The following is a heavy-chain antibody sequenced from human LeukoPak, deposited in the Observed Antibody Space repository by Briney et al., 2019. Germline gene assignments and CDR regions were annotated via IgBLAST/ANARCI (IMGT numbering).Heavy chain of an antibody. CDR3: AHTHHGATPSRFDF. CDR2: IYWDDDK. CDR1: GFSLATGGEG. V-gene: IGHV2-5*02. Sequence: SGPTLVKPTQTLTLTCSFSGFSLATGGEGVAWIRQPPGKAPEWLALIYWDDDKRFRPSLQSRLTVSKDTSKNQVVLSMTKMDPLDTGTYYCAHTHHGATPSRFDFWGQGILVVVS. J-gene: IGHJ4*02. D-gene: IGHD4-17*01.